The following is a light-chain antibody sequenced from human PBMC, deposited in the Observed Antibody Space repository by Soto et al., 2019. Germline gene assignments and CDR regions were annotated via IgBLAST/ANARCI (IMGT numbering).Light chain of an antibody. CDR2: GAS. Sequence: ETVLTQSPGTLSLSPGERATLFCRASQSVTSNYLAWYQQKPGQGPRLLIYGASSRATGIPDRFSGSGSGTDITLTISRLEPEDFAVYYCQQHGTSPPSWTFGQGAKVEIK. V-gene: IGKV3-20*01. CDR1: QSVTSNY. J-gene: IGKJ1*01. CDR3: QQHGTSPPSWT.